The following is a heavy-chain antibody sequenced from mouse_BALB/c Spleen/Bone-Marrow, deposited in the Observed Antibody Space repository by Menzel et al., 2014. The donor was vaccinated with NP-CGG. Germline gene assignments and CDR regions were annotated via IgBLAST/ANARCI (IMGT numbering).Heavy chain of an antibody. J-gene: IGHJ3*01. CDR2: ISSGGGYT. Sequence: EVMLVESGGDLVKPGGSLKLSCAASGFAFSSYGMSWVRQTPDKRLEWVATISSGGGYTYYPDSVKGRFTISRDNAKNTLYLQMSSLKSEDTAMYYCARQGNGYAAWFAYWGQGTLVTVSA. CDR1: GFAFSSYG. CDR3: ARQGNGYAAWFAY. V-gene: IGHV5-6*02. D-gene: IGHD2-2*01.